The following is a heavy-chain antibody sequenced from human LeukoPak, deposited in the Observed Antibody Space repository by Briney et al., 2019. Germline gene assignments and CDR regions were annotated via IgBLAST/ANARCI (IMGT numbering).Heavy chain of an antibody. CDR2: ISYIGST. J-gene: IGHJ3*02. V-gene: IGHV4-59*11. D-gene: IGHD4-17*01. Sequence: SETLSLTCAISADSFSSHYWTWIRQPPGKGLEWIGYISYIGSTNYNPSLKSRVTISIDTSKNQFSLKLTSVTAADTAVYYCARDLVTVTKGFDIWGQGTMVSVSS. CDR3: ARDLVTVTKGFDI. CDR1: ADSFSSHY.